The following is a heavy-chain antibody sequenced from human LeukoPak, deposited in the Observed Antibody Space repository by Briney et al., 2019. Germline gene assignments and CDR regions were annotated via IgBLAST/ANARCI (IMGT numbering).Heavy chain of an antibody. CDR3: ARVVGVVVAATPSYYLDY. J-gene: IGHJ4*02. Sequence: PSETLSLTCAVYGGSFSGYYWSWIRQPPGKGLEWIGHIHYSGSTNYNPSLKSRVTISVDTSKSHFSLELTSVTAADTAVYYCARVVGVVVAATPSYYLDYWGQGTLVTVSS. V-gene: IGHV4-59*13. CDR2: IHYSGST. D-gene: IGHD2-15*01. CDR1: GGSFSGYY.